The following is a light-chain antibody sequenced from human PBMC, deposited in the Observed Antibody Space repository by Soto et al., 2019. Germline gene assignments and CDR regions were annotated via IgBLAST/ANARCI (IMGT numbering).Light chain of an antibody. CDR3: QQYNGSPPWT. CDR1: PSVNGN. CDR2: DVS. Sequence: EVVVTQSPATVSVSPGERATLSCGASPSVNGNLAWYQQKPGQTPRLLIYDVSTRANGVPARFSGRGSGTEFTLTISSLQSEDFAHYYCQQYNGSPPWTFGQGTKVDIK. V-gene: IGKV3-15*01. J-gene: IGKJ1*01.